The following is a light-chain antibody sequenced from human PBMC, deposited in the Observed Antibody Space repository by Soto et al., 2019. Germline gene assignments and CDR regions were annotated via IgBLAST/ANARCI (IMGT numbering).Light chain of an antibody. Sequence: EIVLTQSPGTLSLSPGERATLSCRASQSVSSSSLAWYQQKPGQAPRLLISGASSRATGIPDRFSGSGSGTDFTLTISRLELEDFAVYYCQQYGSSPRTFGQGTKVDIK. V-gene: IGKV3-20*01. CDR1: QSVSSSS. J-gene: IGKJ1*01. CDR2: GAS. CDR3: QQYGSSPRT.